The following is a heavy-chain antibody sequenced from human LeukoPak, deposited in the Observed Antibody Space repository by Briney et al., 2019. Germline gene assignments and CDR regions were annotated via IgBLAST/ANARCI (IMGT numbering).Heavy chain of an antibody. CDR2: IYYSGST. CDR3: AREREGYNWFDP. J-gene: IGHJ5*02. Sequence: SETLSLTCTVSGGSISSSSYYWGWIRQPPGEGLEWIGSIYYSGSTYYNPSLKSRVTISVDTSKNQFSLKLSSVTAADTAVYYCAREREGYNWFDPWGQGTLVTVSS. CDR1: GGSISSSSYY. V-gene: IGHV4-39*07.